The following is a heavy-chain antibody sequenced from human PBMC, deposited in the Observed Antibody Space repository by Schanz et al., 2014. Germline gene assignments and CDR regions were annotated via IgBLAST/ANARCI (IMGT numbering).Heavy chain of an antibody. Sequence: EVQLVASGGGLVQPGGSLKLSCAASGLIFSNYVMSWVRQAPGKGLEWVSYISSSSSTRYYADSVKGRFTISRDNAKNSLFLQMNSLRAEDTAVYYCARDHTTESYYSAGPPIDYWGQGTLLTVSS. J-gene: IGHJ4*02. V-gene: IGHV3-48*01. CDR1: GLIFSNYV. CDR3: ARDHTTESYYSAGPPIDY. CDR2: ISSSSSTR. D-gene: IGHD1-26*01.